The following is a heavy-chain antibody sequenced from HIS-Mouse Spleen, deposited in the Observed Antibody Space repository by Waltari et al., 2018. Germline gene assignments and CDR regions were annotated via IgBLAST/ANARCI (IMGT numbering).Heavy chain of an antibody. CDR1: GYTFTSYD. V-gene: IGHV1-8*01. CDR2: MNPNSGNT. Sequence: QVQLVQSGAEVKKPGASVKVSCKASGYTFTSYDINWVRQATGPGLEWMGWMNPNSGNTGYAQKFQGRVTMTRNTSISTAYMELSSLRSEYTAVYYCARIGSHRRGYSYGYWFDPWGQGTLVTVSS. J-gene: IGHJ5*02. D-gene: IGHD5-18*01. CDR3: ARIGSHRRGYSYGYWFDP.